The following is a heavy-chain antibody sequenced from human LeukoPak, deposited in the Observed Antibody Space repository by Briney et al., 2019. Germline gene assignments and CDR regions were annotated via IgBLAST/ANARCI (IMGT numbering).Heavy chain of an antibody. CDR1: RFTFSSYW. V-gene: IGHV3-7*01. J-gene: IGHJ4*02. D-gene: IGHD2-21*01. Sequence: GGSLRLSCAASRFTFSSYWMTWVRQAPGKGLEWVANIKEDGSEKYYVDSVKGRFTISRDNAKNSLYLQMNSLRAEDTAVYYCVTDWGGENDYWGQGTLVTVSS. CDR2: IKEDGSEK. CDR3: VTDWGGENDY.